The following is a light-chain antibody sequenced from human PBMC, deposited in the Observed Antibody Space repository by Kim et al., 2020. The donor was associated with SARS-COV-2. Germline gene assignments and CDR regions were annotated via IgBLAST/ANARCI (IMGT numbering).Light chain of an antibody. CDR3: QQSYSTPLT. CDR1: QDISNY. J-gene: IGKJ4*01. Sequence: DIQMTQSPSSLSASVGDRVTITCQASQDISNYLNWYQHKPGKAPRLLIYAASSLQSGVPSRFSGSGSGTDFTLTISSLQPEDFATYYCQQSYSTPLTFGGGTKVDIK. V-gene: IGKV1-39*01. CDR2: AAS.